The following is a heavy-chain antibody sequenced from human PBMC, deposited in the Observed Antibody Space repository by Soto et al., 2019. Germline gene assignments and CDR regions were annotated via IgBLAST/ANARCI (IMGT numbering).Heavy chain of an antibody. J-gene: IGHJ6*02. CDR2: IYWGDDK. Sequence: QITLKESGPTLVKPTQTLTLTCTFSGFSLSTIGVGVGWIRQPPGKALEWLALIYWGDDKRSSPSLKSRLTVTKDTSKNQVVLTMTNMDPVDTATYYCVQSRCGGDCLQSYSSHSYYGLDVWGQGTTVTVSS. CDR3: VQSRCGGDCLQSYSSHSYYGLDV. V-gene: IGHV2-5*02. CDR1: GFSLSTIGVG. D-gene: IGHD2-21*02.